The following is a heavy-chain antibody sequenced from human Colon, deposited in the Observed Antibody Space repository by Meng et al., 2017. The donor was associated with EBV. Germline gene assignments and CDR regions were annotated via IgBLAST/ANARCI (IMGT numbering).Heavy chain of an antibody. Sequence: QVPLGQSGGEVKKPGASVKVSCEASGLIFTSYAISWVRQAPGQGLQYMGWISAYNGNTNYAQELQGRVTMTTDTSTSTAYMELRSLRFDDTAVYYCARFYCSSTSCPHVLFDYWGQGTLVTVSS. V-gene: IGHV1-18*01. CDR1: GLIFTSYA. D-gene: IGHD2-2*01. CDR2: ISAYNGNT. CDR3: ARFYCSSTSCPHVLFDY. J-gene: IGHJ4*02.